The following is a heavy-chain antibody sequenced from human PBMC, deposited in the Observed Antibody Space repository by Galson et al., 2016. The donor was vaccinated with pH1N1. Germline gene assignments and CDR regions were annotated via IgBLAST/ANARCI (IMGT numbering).Heavy chain of an antibody. Sequence: SVKVSCKASGYTFSNYAFNWVRQAPGQGLEWMGWINAYSGSTNFSQKFQGRLTMTTDTSTSTASLELRSLKSDDTALYYCARILGRSGTYTGAARGFDSWGQGTLVTVSS. CDR2: INAYSGST. CDR1: GYTFSNYA. V-gene: IGHV1-18*04. D-gene: IGHD1-26*01. CDR3: ARILGRSGTYTGAARGFDS. J-gene: IGHJ4*02.